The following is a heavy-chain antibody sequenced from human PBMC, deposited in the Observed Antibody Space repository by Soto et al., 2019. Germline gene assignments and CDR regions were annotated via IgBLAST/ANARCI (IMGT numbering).Heavy chain of an antibody. V-gene: IGHV4-30-4*01. Sequence: QVQLQESGPGLVKPSQTLSLTCTVSGGSISSGDYYWSWIRQPPGKGLEWIGYIYYSGSTYYNPSLKSRVTISVDTSKNQFALKLSSVTAADTAVYYCARETLYGDYEDPHQGNGMDVWGQGTTVTVSS. CDR1: GGSISSGDYY. CDR2: IYYSGST. CDR3: ARETLYGDYEDPHQGNGMDV. D-gene: IGHD4-17*01. J-gene: IGHJ6*02.